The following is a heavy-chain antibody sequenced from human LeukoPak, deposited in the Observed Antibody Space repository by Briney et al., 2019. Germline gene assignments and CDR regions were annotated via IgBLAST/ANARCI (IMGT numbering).Heavy chain of an antibody. CDR3: ARGSRYMYGYDLVGSNDY. Sequence: ASVKVSCKASGYTFTSHGISWVRQAPGQGLEWMGWISPYNGNTNYARKLQGRVTMTTDISTSTAYMEVRSLRSDDTAMYYCARGSRYMYGYDLVGSNDYWGQGTLVTVSS. CDR2: ISPYNGNT. J-gene: IGHJ4*02. V-gene: IGHV1-18*01. CDR1: GYTFTSHG. D-gene: IGHD5-18*01.